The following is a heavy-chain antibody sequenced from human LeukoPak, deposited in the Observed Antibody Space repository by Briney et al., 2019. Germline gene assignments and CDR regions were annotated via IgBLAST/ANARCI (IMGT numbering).Heavy chain of an antibody. J-gene: IGHJ4*02. CDR2: IIPIFGTA. V-gene: IGHV1-69*05. CDR3: ARGGIAVAGRFDY. D-gene: IGHD6-13*01. CDR1: GGTFSSYA. Sequence: SVKVSCKASGGTFSSYAISWVRQAPGQGLEWMGRIIPIFGTANYAQKFQGRVTITTDESTSTAYMELSSLRSEDTAVYYCARGGIAVAGRFDYWGQGTLVTVSS.